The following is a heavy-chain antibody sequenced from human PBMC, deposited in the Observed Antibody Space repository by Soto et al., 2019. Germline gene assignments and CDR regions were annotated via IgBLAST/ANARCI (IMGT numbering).Heavy chain of an antibody. J-gene: IGHJ4*02. CDR1: GFTFSSYS. CDR3: ARDGPYDILTGYLL. D-gene: IGHD3-9*01. V-gene: IGHV3-48*01. CDR2: ISSSSSTI. Sequence: EVQLVESGGGLVQPGGSLRLSCAASGFTFSSYSMNWVRQAPGKGLEWVSYISSSSSTIYYADSVKGRFTISRDNAKNSLYLQMNSLRAEDTAVYYCARDGPYDILTGYLLWGQGTLVTVSS.